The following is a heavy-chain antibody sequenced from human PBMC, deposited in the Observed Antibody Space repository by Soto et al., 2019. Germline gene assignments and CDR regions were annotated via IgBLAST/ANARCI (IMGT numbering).Heavy chain of an antibody. CDR3: AKVSGSSIYYYYGMDV. Sequence: GGSLRLSCAASGFTFSSYAMSWVRQAPGKGLEWVSAISGSGGSTYYADSVKGRFTISRDNSKNTLYLQMNSLRAEDTAVYYCAKVSGSSIYYYYGMDVWGQGTTVTVSS. CDR2: ISGSGGST. V-gene: IGHV3-23*01. D-gene: IGHD1-26*01. CDR1: GFTFSSYA. J-gene: IGHJ6*02.